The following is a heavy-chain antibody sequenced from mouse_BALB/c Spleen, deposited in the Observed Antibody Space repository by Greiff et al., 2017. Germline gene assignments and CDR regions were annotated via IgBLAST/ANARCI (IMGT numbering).Heavy chain of an antibody. CDR3: ASDSSGYAWFAY. CDR2: IDPANGNT. CDR1: GFNIKDTY. V-gene: IGHV14-3*02. Sequence: LVESGAELVKPGASVKLSCTASGFNIKDTYMHWVKQRPEQGLEWIGRIDPANGNTKYDPKFQGKATITADTSSNTAYLQLSSLTSEDTAVYYCASDSSGYAWFAYWGQGTLVTVSA. J-gene: IGHJ3*01. D-gene: IGHD3-2*01.